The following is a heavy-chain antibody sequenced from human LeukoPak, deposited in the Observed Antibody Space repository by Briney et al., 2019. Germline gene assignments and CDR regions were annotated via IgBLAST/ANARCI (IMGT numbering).Heavy chain of an antibody. V-gene: IGHV1-69*04. J-gene: IGHJ4*02. CDR1: GGTFSSYA. CDR2: IIPILGIA. CDR3: ASPGTTYAFDY. Sequence: SVKVSCKASGGTFSSYAISWVRQAPGQGIEWMGRIIPILGIANYAQKFQGRVTITADKSTSTAYMELSSLRSEDTAVYYCASPGTTYAFDYWGQGTLVTVSS. D-gene: IGHD4-11*01.